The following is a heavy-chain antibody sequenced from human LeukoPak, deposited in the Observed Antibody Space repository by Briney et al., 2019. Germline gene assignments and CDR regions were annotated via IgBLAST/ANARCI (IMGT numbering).Heavy chain of an antibody. CDR3: ARDDYCSSTICYSRKGNWFDP. CDR2: MIPILGIA. Sequence: SVNLSCKASGGTFSSYTISWVRQAPGQGLEWMGRMIPILGIADYAQKFQGRVTITADKSTSTAYMQLSSLRSEDTAVYYCARDDYCSSTICYSRKGNWFDPWGQGTLVTVSS. CDR1: GGTFSSYT. V-gene: IGHV1-69*04. J-gene: IGHJ5*02. D-gene: IGHD2-2*02.